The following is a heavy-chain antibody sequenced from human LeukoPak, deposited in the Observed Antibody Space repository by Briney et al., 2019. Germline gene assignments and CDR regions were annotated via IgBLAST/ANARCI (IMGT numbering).Heavy chain of an antibody. CDR2: IWYDGSNK. D-gene: IGHD3-9*01. CDR1: GFTFSTYG. V-gene: IGHV3-33*01. J-gene: IGHJ6*02. Sequence: GGSLRLSCAASGFTFSTYGMHWVRQAPGKGLEWVADIWYDGSNKYYADSVKGRFTISRDNAKNSLYLQMNSLRAEDTAVYYCARDARPYYDILTGYPQKAYYYGMDVWGQGTTVTVSS. CDR3: ARDARPYYDILTGYPQKAYYYGMDV.